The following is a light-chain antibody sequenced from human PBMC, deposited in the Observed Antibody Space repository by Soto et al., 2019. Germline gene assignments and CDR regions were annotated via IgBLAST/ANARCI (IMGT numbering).Light chain of an antibody. V-gene: IGKV3-20*01. Sequence: EIELTQSPGTLSLSPGERATLSCRASQSVSSSYLAWYQQKPGQAPRLLIYGASSRATGIPDRFSGSGSGTDFTLTISSLEPEDFAVYYCQQYGSSPGTFGQGTKVEIK. CDR3: QQYGSSPGT. J-gene: IGKJ1*01. CDR2: GAS. CDR1: QSVSSSY.